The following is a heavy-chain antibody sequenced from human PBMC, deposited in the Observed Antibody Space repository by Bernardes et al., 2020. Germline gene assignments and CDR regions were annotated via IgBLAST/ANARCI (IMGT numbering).Heavy chain of an antibody. Sequence: GGSLRLSCAASGFTFSSYAMSWVRQVPGKGLEWVSAITGSAASTDYADSVRGLFTISRDNSKNTLYLQMSSLRAEDTAVYYCAKRQLISSGYFDCWGQGTLVTVSS. J-gene: IGHJ4*02. CDR2: ITGSAAST. D-gene: IGHD3-22*01. CDR1: GFTFSSYA. CDR3: AKRQLISSGYFDC. V-gene: IGHV3-23*01.